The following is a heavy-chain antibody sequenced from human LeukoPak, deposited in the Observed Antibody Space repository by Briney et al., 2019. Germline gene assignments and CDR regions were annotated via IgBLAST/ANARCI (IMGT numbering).Heavy chain of an antibody. CDR3: ARARVGATVFDY. CDR2: IYYSGST. CDR1: GGSISSSSYY. Sequence: SETLSLTCTVSGGSISSSSYYWGWIRQPPGKGLEWIASIYYSGSTYYNASLKSRVTISVDTSKNQFSLKLSSVTAADTAVYYCARARVGATVFDYWGQGTLVTVSS. J-gene: IGHJ4*02. D-gene: IGHD1-26*01. V-gene: IGHV4-39*07.